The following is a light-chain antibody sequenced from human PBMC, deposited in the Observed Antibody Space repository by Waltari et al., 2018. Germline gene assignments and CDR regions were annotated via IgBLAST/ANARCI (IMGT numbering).Light chain of an antibody. J-gene: IGKJ4*01. CDR3: QQYDGSVLT. CDR1: QTINNNF. Sequence: RASQTINNNFLGWYQQKPGQAHRLIIHGASSRATGFPDRFSGSGSGTDFTLTINSLKPEDSAVYYCQQYDGSVLTFGGGTKVEI. CDR2: GAS. V-gene: IGKV3-20*01.